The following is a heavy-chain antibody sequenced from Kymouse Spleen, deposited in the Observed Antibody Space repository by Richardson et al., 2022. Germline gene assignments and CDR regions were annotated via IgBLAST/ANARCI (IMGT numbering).Heavy chain of an antibody. CDR3: ARAKGLLWFGELLPYGMDV. J-gene: IGHJ6*02. CDR2: IWYDGSNK. CDR1: GFTFSSYG. Sequence: QVQLVESGGGVVQPGRSLRLSCAASGFTFSSYGMHWVRQAPGKGLEWVAVIWYDGSNKYYADSVKGRFTISRDNSKNTLYLQMNSLRAEDTAVYYCARAKGLLWFGELLPYGMDVWGQGTTVTVSS. V-gene: IGHV3-33*01. D-gene: IGHD3-10*01.